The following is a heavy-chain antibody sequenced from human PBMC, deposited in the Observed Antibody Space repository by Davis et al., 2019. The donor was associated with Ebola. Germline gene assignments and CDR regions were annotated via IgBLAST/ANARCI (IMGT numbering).Heavy chain of an antibody. CDR3: ARIREYYYDSSGYYSSRWFDP. CDR2: IYHSGST. CDR1: GGSISSSNW. D-gene: IGHD3-22*01. V-gene: IGHV4-4*02. Sequence: SETLSLTCAVSGGSISSSNWWRWVRQPPGKGLEWIGEIYHSGSTNYNPSLKSRVTISVDKSKNQFSLKLSSVTAADTAVYYCARIREYYYDSSGYYSSRWFDPWGQGTLVTVSS. J-gene: IGHJ5*02.